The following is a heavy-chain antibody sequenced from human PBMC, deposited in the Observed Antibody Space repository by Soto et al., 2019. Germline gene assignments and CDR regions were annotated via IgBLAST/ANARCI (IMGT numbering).Heavy chain of an antibody. CDR1: RFTFTSYS. V-gene: IGHV3-21*01. J-gene: IGHJ5*02. Sequence: GGSLRLSCAASRFTFTSYSMNWVRQAPGKGLEWVSSISGSSSYIYYADSVRGRFTVSRDNAKDSLYLQMNSLRAEDTAVYYCARTGASIRNPWFDPWGQGILVTVSS. CDR2: ISGSSSYI. D-gene: IGHD1-7*01. CDR3: ARTGASIRNPWFDP.